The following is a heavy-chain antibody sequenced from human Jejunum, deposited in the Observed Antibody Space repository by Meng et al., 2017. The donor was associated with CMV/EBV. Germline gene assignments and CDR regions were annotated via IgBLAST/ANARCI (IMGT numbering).Heavy chain of an antibody. Sequence: LEQSGGEVKRPGAAVTVSCKASGYTFATYGITWVRQAPGQGLEWMGWVSGPNESRHYAQNFQGRVTMTTDTSTSTAYLEMRNLRSDDTAVYYCGRGEDAPLDFWGQGTLVTVSS. CDR2: VSGPNESR. CDR1: GYTFATYG. J-gene: IGHJ4*02. CDR3: GRGEDAPLDF. V-gene: IGHV1-18*01.